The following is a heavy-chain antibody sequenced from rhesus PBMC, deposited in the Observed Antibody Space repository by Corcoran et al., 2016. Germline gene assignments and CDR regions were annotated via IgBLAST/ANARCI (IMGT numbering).Heavy chain of an antibody. Sequence: EVQLVESGAGLVQPGGSLRLSCAASGFTFSNSWMSWVRQATGKGLEWVARIKRKAEGEPDIYAAAVKGRFTIARDDAKKPPYLQMNSLKTEDTAVYYCTTDFDSGSGNYREYFEFWGQGALVTVSP. CDR3: TTDFDSGSGNYREYFEF. J-gene: IGHJ1*01. V-gene: IGHV3-30*02. CDR1: GFTFSNSW. D-gene: IGHD6-25*01. CDR2: IKRKAEGEPD.